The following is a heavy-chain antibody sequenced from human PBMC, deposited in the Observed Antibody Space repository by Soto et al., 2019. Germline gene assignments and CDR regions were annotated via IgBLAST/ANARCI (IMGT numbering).Heavy chain of an antibody. J-gene: IGHJ4*02. CDR1: GGSISRYY. V-gene: IGHV4-59*08. CDR2: IYYSGST. D-gene: IGHD1-20*01. Sequence: SETLSLTCTVSGGSISRYYWSWIRQPPGKGLEWIGYIYYSGSTSYNPSLKSRVTISVDTSKNQFSLKVSGVSAADTAVYYCATSQKGYNWNYFDHWGQGALVTVSS. CDR3: ATSQKGYNWNYFDH.